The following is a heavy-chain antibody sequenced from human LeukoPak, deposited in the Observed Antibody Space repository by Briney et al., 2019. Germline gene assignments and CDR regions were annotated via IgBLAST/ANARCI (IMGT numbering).Heavy chain of an antibody. CDR2: IIPNFGTA. Sequence: GSSVKVSCKSSVGTVSRYPFSWVRQPPAQGLEWMGRIIPNFGTANYAQKFQGRVTITADESTSTAYMELSSLRSDETAVYYCARREMGAMGPFYYWGQGALVTVSS. CDR1: VGTVSRYP. D-gene: IGHD5-18*01. J-gene: IGHJ4*02. V-gene: IGHV1-69*15. CDR3: ARREMGAMGPFYY.